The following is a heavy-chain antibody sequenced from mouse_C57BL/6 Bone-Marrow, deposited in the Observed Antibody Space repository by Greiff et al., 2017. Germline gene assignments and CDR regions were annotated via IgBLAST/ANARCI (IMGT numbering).Heavy chain of an antibody. D-gene: IGHD2-2*01. V-gene: IGHV1-55*01. CDR1: GYTFTSYW. J-gene: IGHJ1*03. CDR3: AREERLRRYFDV. CDR2: IYPGSGST. Sequence: VKLQQPGAELVKPGASVKMSCKASGYTFTSYWITWVKQRPGQGLEWIGDIYPGSGSTNYNEKFKSKATLTVDTSSSTGYMQLSIQTSEDSAVYYCAREERLRRYFDVWGTGTTVTVTS.